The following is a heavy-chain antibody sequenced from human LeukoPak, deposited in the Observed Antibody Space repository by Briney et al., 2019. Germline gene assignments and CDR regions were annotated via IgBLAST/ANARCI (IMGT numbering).Heavy chain of an antibody. CDR1: RGSFSGYQ. Sequence: SETLSLTCAIYRGSFSGYQWAWLRQPPEKGLQWIGEINYSGSTNYNPSLKSRVTISVDTSKNQFSLKLSSVTAADTAVYYCAGYSDYYDSSGYPFFWGQGTLVTVSS. D-gene: IGHD3-22*01. CDR2: INYSGST. CDR3: AGYSDYYDSSGYPFF. J-gene: IGHJ4*02. V-gene: IGHV4-34*01.